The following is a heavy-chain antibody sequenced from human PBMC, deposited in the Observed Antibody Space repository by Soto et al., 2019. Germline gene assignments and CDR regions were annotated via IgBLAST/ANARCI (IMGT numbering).Heavy chain of an antibody. V-gene: IGHV3-15*07. Sequence: PGGSLRLSCAASGFTFSNAWMNWVRQAPGKGLEWVGRIKSKTDGGTTDYAAPVKGRFTISRDDSKNTLYLQMNSLKTEDTAVYYCTTFNSTEWYYDFWSGYYGSANLNNYYYYGMDVWGQGTTVTVSS. CDR3: TTFNSTEWYYDFWSGYYGSANLNNYYYYGMDV. J-gene: IGHJ6*02. CDR1: GFTFSNAW. D-gene: IGHD3-3*01. CDR2: IKSKTDGGTT.